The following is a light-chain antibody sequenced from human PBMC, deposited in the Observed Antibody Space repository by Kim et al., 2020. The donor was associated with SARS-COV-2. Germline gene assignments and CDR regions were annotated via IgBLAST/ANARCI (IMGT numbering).Light chain of an antibody. Sequence: SASVGDRVTIPGRASQSISSWVAWYQQKPGKAAKLLSDDGSSLESGGPTRFSGSGSGTEVTLTISSLQPDECATYYCQQYNSYSYTFRKGTELEI. V-gene: IGKV1-5*01. CDR2: DGS. CDR1: QSISSW. CDR3: QQYNSYSYT. J-gene: IGKJ2*01.